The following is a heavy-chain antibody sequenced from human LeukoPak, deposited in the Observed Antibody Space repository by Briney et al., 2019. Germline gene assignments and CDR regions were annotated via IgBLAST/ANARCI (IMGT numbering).Heavy chain of an antibody. CDR3: AKRHCSGGSCFSGVDY. Sequence: GGSLRLSCAASGFTFSTYAMSWVRQAPGKGLEWVSLISPAGGSIYYADSVKGRFTISRDNSENTLYLQMSSLRTEDTAVYYFAKRHCSGGSCFSGVDYWGQGTLVTVSS. V-gene: IGHV3-23*01. CDR1: GFTFSTYA. CDR2: ISPAGGSI. J-gene: IGHJ4*02. D-gene: IGHD2-15*01.